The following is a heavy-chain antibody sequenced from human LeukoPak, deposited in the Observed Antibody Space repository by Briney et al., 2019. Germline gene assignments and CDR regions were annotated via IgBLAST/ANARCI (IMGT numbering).Heavy chain of an antibody. CDR1: GFTVSSNY. Sequence: GGSLRLSCAASGFTVSSNYMSWVRQAPGKGREWVSVIYSGGSTYYADSVKGRFTISRDNSKNTLYLQMNSLRAEDTAVYYCARGIEYGDYGLSAFDIWGQGTMVTVSS. CDR2: IYSGGST. D-gene: IGHD4-17*01. J-gene: IGHJ3*02. CDR3: ARGIEYGDYGLSAFDI. V-gene: IGHV3-66*01.